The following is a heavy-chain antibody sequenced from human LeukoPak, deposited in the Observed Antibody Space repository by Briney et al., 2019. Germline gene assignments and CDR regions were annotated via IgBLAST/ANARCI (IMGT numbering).Heavy chain of an antibody. CDR2: IYYSGST. J-gene: IGHJ4*02. D-gene: IGHD5-12*01. CDR1: GGSISSYC. Sequence: SETLSLTCTVSGGSISSYCWSWIRQPPGKGLEWIGYIYYSGSTSYNPSLKSRVTISVDTSKNQFSLKLSSVTAADTAVYYCARVPPLPRPYSGYDYYFDYWGQGTLVTVSS. V-gene: IGHV4-59*01. CDR3: ARVPPLPRPYSGYDYYFDY.